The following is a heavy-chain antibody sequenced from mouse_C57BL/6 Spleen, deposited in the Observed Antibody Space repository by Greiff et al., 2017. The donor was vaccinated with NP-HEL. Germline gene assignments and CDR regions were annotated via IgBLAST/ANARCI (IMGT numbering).Heavy chain of an antibody. CDR3: ARSYGSLFDY. D-gene: IGHD1-1*01. J-gene: IGHJ2*01. Sequence: VKLVESGPGLVQPSQSLSITCTVSGFSLTSYGVHWVRQSPGKGLEWLGVIWSGGSTAYNAAFISRLSISKDNSKSQVFCKINSLQADDTAIYYCARSYGSLFDYWGKGTTLTVSS. CDR1: GFSLTSYG. V-gene: IGHV2-2*01. CDR2: IWSGGST.